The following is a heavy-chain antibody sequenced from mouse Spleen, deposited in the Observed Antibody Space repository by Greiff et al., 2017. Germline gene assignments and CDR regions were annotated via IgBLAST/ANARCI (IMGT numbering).Heavy chain of an antibody. D-gene: IGHD1-1*01. CDR3: ASGRVVAKGYAMDY. V-gene: IGHV2-6*01. Sequence: VQLQQSGPGLVAPSQSLSITCTVSGFSLTSYGVDWVRQSPGKGLEWLGVIWGGGSTNYNSALKSRLSISKDNSKSQVFLKMNSLQTDDTAMYYCASGRVVAKGYAMDYWGQGTSVTVSS. CDR2: IWGGGST. J-gene: IGHJ4*01. CDR1: GFSLTSYG.